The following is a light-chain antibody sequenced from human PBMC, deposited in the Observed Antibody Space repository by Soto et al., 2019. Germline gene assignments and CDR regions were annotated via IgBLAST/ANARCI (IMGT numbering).Light chain of an antibody. CDR2: GAS. CDR3: QQYNNWPLT. CDR1: QSVCSN. V-gene: IGKV3-15*01. Sequence: EIVMPQSPATLSVSPGERATLSCRASQSVCSNLAWYQQKHAQAPRLLIYGASTRATGIPARFSGSGSGTEFTLTISSLQSEDFAVYYCQQYNNWPLTFGQGTKVEIK. J-gene: IGKJ1*01.